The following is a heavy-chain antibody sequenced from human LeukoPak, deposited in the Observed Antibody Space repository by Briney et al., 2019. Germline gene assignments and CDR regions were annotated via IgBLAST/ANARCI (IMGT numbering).Heavy chain of an antibody. CDR3: ARGGGETSSGQLFDY. V-gene: IGHV3-30*01. CDR1: GFIFSTYA. J-gene: IGHJ4*02. D-gene: IGHD6-19*01. CDR2: ISYDGSDP. Sequence: GGSLRLSCVASGFIFSTYAIHWVRQAPGKGLEWVIIISYDGSDPYYADSVKGRFTISRDNSKNTVYLLMNSLKPEDTAVYYCARGGGETSSGQLFDYWGQGALVSVSS.